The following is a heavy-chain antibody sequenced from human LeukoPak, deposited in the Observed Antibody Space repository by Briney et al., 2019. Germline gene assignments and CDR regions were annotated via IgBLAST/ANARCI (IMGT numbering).Heavy chain of an antibody. V-gene: IGHV4-59*01. CDR1: GGSISSYY. J-gene: IGHJ4*02. CDR2: IYYSGST. CDR3: ARGIAAAVNYFDY. Sequence: SETLSLTCTVSGGSISSYYWSWIRQPPGKGPEWIGYIYYSGSTNYNPSLKSRVTISVDTSKNQFSLKLSSVTAADTAVYYCARGIAAAVNYFDYWGQGTLVTVSS. D-gene: IGHD6-13*01.